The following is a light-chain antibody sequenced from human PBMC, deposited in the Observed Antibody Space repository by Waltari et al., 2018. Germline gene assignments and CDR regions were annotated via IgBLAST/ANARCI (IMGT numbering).Light chain of an antibody. CDR2: GAS. J-gene: IGKJ5*01. V-gene: IGKV3-15*01. CDR3: QQYYNWPIT. Sequence: IVMTQSPATLSVSPGERATLACRASQSVGSILAWYQQKPGQAPRLLIYGASTRATGVPARFSGDGSGTEFTLTISSLQSEDFAVYYCQQYYNWPITFGQGTRLEIK. CDR1: QSVGSI.